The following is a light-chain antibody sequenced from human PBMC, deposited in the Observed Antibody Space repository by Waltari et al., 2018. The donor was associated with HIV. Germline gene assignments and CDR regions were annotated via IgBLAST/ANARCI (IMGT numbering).Light chain of an antibody. CDR2: SNN. J-gene: IGLJ2*01. V-gene: IGLV1-44*01. CDR3: AAWDDSLNGVV. Sequence: QSVVTQPPSASATPGQRVTISCSGSSSNIGSNTVNWYQQPPGTAPKPLIYSNNQRPSGVPDRFSGSKSGTSASLAISGLQSEDETYYYCAAWDDSLNGVVFGGGTKLTVL. CDR1: SSNIGSNT.